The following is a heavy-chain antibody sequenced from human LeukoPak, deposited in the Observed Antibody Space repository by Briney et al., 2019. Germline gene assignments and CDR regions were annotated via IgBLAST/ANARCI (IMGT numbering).Heavy chain of an antibody. CDR2: INHRGST. V-gene: IGHV4-34*01. CDR3: ARGLWFGELLDY. D-gene: IGHD3-10*01. Sequence: SETLSLTCAVYGGSFSGYYWSWIRQPPGKGLEWIGEINHRGSTNYNPSLKSRVTISVDTSKNQFSLKLSSVTAADTAVYYCARGLWFGELLDYWGQGTLVTVSS. J-gene: IGHJ4*02. CDR1: GGSFSGYY.